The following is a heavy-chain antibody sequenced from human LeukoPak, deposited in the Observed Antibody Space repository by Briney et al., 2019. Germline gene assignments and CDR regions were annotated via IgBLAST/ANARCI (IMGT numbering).Heavy chain of an antibody. V-gene: IGHV3-23*01. CDR2: ISGSGGST. D-gene: IGHD6-13*01. CDR1: GFTFSSYA. CDR3: AKEAAAGTYYYYGMDV. J-gene: IGHJ6*02. Sequence: PGGSLRLSCTASGFTFSSYAMSWVRQAPGKGLEWVSAISGSGGSTYYADSVKVRFTISRDNSKNTLYLQMNSLRAEDTAVYYCAKEAAAGTYYYYGMDVWGQGTTVTVSS.